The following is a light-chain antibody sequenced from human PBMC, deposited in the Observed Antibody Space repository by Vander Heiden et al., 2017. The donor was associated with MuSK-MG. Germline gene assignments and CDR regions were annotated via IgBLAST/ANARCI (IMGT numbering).Light chain of an antibody. Sequence: DIVITKSPASLPVSLGERATINCKFSQSVLYSHNNKNYLAWYQQKPGQPPKLLIYWASTRESGVPDRFSGSGSGTDFTLTISSLQAEDVAVYYCQQYYSTPITFGGGTKVEIK. CDR1: QSVLYSHNNKNY. CDR3: QQYYSTPIT. CDR2: WAS. V-gene: IGKV4-1*01. J-gene: IGKJ4*01.